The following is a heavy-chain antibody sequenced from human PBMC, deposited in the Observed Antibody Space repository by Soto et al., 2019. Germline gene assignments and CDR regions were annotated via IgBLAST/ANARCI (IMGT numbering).Heavy chain of an antibody. D-gene: IGHD3-10*01. CDR1: GFTFSSFA. CDR2: IDVRVGVI. V-gene: IGHV3-23*01. Sequence: WGSLRLSCTACGFTFSSFAMSWVRQAPGKGLEWVSCIDVRVGVIYYADSVKGRFTISRDNSRNTLYLQMNSLGAEDTAFYYWAKDERIYFDGAGTHGALACWGKGSLVTVSS. J-gene: IGHJ4*02. CDR3: AKDERIYFDGAGTHGALAC.